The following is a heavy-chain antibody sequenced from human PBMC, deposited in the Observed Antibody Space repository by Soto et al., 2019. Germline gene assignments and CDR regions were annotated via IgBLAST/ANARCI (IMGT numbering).Heavy chain of an antibody. CDR1: GGSISSGGYS. V-gene: IGHV4-30-2*01. CDR3: ARVPDS. CDR2: IYHSGST. Sequence: QLQLQESGSGLVKPSQTLSLTCAVSGGSISSGGYSWSWIRQPPGKGLEWIAYIYHSGSTYYNPSLKSRFTIPEDRSKNQFSLKLSSGTAADTAVYYFARVPDSWGQGTLVTASS. J-gene: IGHJ4*02.